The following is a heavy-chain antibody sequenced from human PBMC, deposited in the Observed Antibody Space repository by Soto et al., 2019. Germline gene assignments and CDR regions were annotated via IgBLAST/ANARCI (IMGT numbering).Heavy chain of an antibody. CDR3: AHRRGDRLTGHYYFDY. D-gene: IGHD3-9*01. CDR1: GFSLNTRGVG. J-gene: IGHJ4*02. Sequence: SGPTLVNPTQTLTLTCTFSGFSLNTRGVGVGWIRQPPGKALEWLALISWDGEKRYSPSLKSRLTITKDTSENQVVLTMTNMDPVDTATYYCAHRRGDRLTGHYYFDYWGQGTLVTVSS. V-gene: IGHV2-5*02. CDR2: ISWDGEK.